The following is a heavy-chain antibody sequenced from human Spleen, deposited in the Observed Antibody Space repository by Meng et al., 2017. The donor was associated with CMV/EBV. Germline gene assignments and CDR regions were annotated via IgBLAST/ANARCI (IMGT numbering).Heavy chain of an antibody. Sequence: LSCAASGFPFSTYWMLLVRQVPGKGLLWVSRINNDGSGAHYADSVMGRFTISRDNAKNTLYLQMNSLTAEDTGIYYCVRDFSFGVDFWGQGTLVTVSS. J-gene: IGHJ4*02. D-gene: IGHD3-16*01. CDR3: VRDFSFGVDF. CDR2: INNDGSGA. CDR1: GFPFSTYW. V-gene: IGHV3-74*01.